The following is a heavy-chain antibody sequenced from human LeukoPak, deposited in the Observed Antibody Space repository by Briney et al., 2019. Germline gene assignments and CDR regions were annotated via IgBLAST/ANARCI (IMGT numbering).Heavy chain of an antibody. J-gene: IGHJ2*01. V-gene: IGHV4-38-2*02. CDR3: ARDWAADTLRYFDL. CDR1: GYFISSGYF. D-gene: IGHD6-13*01. Sequence: SETLSLTCSVSGYFISSGYFWGWVRQSPGKGLEWIASIYHRGTTHYNPSLNGRVSISLDTSKNQFSLRMNSVTAADTAVYYCARDWAADTLRYFDLWGRGTLVTVSS. CDR2: IYHRGTT.